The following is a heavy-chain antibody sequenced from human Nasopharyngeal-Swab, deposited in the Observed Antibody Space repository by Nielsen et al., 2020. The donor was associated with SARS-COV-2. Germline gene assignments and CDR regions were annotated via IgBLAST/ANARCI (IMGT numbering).Heavy chain of an antibody. Sequence: GGSLRLSCAASGFTFSSYGMHWVRQAPGKGLEWVAVISYDGSNKYYADSVKGRFTISRDNSKNTLYLQMNSLRAEDTAVYYCAKVGAITIFGVVNSYYYYMDVWGKGTTVTSP. J-gene: IGHJ6*03. CDR2: ISYDGSNK. V-gene: IGHV3-30*18. CDR3: AKVGAITIFGVVNSYYYYMDV. D-gene: IGHD3-3*01. CDR1: GFTFSSYG.